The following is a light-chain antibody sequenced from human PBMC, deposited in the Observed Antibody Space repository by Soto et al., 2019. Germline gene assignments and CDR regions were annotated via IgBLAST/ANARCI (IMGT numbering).Light chain of an antibody. J-gene: IGKJ4*01. Sequence: DIQMTQSPSSLSASVGDRVTITCRASQGISSFLAWYQQKPGKVPKLLIYGASTLQSGVPSRFSGSGSGTXXXLXXXSLQPEDVATYYCQKYNSAPLTFGGGTKVEIK. CDR3: QKYNSAPLT. CDR1: QGISSF. V-gene: IGKV1-27*01. CDR2: GAS.